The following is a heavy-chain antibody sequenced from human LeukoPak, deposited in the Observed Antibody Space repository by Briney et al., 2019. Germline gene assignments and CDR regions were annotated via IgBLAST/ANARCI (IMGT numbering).Heavy chain of an antibody. CDR1: GFTFSRYA. Sequence: GGSLRLSCAASGFTFSRYAMSWVRQAPGKGLEWVSTISDSGSSTYYTDSVKGRSTFSRDNSKNTLHLQMNSLRAEDTAVYYCTKDHGFYSSGWHPLFDHWGQGTLVTVTP. CDR2: ISDSGSST. CDR3: TKDHGFYSSGWHPLFDH. J-gene: IGHJ4*02. V-gene: IGHV3-23*01. D-gene: IGHD6-19*01.